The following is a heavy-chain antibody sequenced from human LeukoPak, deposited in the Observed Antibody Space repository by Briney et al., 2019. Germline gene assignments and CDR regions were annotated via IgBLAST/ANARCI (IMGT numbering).Heavy chain of an antibody. J-gene: IGHJ4*02. CDR1: GYTFTGYY. D-gene: IGHD3-16*02. V-gene: IGHV1-2*02. CDR3: ARDHRYDYVWGSYRPLDY. Sequence: ASVKVSCKASGYTFTGYYMHWVRQAPGQGLEWMGWINPNSGGTKYAQKFQGRVTMTRDTSISTAYMELSRLRSDDTAVYYCARDHRYDYVWGSYRPLDYWGQGTLVTVSS. CDR2: INPNSGGT.